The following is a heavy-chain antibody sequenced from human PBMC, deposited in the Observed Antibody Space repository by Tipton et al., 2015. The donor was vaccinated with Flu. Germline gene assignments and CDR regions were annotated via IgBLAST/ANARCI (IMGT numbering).Heavy chain of an antibody. D-gene: IGHD3-10*01. Sequence: TLSLTCTVSGGSISSVSYYWGWVRQPPGKGLEWIGSVYYSGGAYYNPSLESRFSISVDTSKNQFSLNVNSVTAADTAVYHCVRDWSSYGSGKAGWDCFYGMDVWGQGTTVTVSS. CDR2: VYYSGGA. CDR3: VRDWSSYGSGKAGWDCFYGMDV. V-gene: IGHV4-39*07. CDR1: GGSISSVSYY. J-gene: IGHJ6*02.